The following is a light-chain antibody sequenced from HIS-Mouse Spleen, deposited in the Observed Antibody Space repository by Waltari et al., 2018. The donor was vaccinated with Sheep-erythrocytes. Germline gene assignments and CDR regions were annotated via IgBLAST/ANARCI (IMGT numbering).Light chain of an antibody. J-gene: IGLJ1*01. CDR2: EVS. Sequence: QSALTQPPSASGSPGQSVTISCTGTSSDVGGYNYVPWYQQHPGKAPKLMIYEVSKRPSGVPDRFSGSKSGNTASLTVSGLQAMDEADYYCQAWDSSTYVFGTGTKVTVL. V-gene: IGLV2-8*01. CDR1: SSDVGGYNY. CDR3: QAWDSSTYV.